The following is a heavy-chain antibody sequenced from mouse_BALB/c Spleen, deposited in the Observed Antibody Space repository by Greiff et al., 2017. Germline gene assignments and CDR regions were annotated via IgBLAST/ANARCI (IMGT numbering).Heavy chain of an antibody. V-gene: IGHV14-3*02. Sequence: EVHLVESGAELVKPGASVKLSCTASGFNIKDTYMHWVKQRPEQGLEWIGRIDPANGNTKYDPKFQGKAIITADTSSNTAYLQLSSLTSEDTAVYYCARGTTVGWGQGTTLTVSS. CDR3: ARGTTVG. CDR2: IDPANGNT. D-gene: IGHD1-1*01. J-gene: IGHJ2*01. CDR1: GFNIKDTY.